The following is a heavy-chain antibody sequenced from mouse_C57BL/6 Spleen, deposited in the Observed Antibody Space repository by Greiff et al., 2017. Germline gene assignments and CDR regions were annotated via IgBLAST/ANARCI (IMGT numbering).Heavy chain of an antibody. CDR2: IDPSDSET. D-gene: IGHD2-1*01. CDR3: ARHYGNPYYFDY. V-gene: IGHV1-52*01. Sequence: QVQLQQPGAELVRPGSSVKLSCKASGYTFTSYWMHWVKQRPRQGLEWIGNIDPSDSETHYNQKFKDKATLTVDKSSSTAYMQLSSLTSEDSAVYYCARHYGNPYYFDYWGQGTTLTVSS. CDR1: GYTFTSYW. J-gene: IGHJ2*01.